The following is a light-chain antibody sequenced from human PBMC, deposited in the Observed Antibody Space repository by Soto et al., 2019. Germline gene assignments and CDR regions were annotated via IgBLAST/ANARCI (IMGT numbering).Light chain of an antibody. Sequence: QSALTQPRSVSGSPGQSVTISCTGTSSDVGGYNYVSWYQQHPGKAPKLMIYDVSKRPSGVPDRFSGSKSGNTASLTISGLQAEDEADYYCCSYAGSYHYVVFGGGTKLTVL. V-gene: IGLV2-11*01. CDR1: SSDVGGYNY. J-gene: IGLJ2*01. CDR2: DVS. CDR3: CSYAGSYHYVV.